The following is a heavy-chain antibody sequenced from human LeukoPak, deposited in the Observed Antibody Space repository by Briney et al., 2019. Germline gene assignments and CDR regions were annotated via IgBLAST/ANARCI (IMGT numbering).Heavy chain of an antibody. CDR3: ASSSDSGSFMDAFDI. D-gene: IGHD1-26*01. CDR1: GYSFTSYW. Sequence: GESLKISCKGSGYSFTSYWIGWVRQMPGKGLEWMGIIYPGDSDTRYSPSFQGQVTISADKSISTAYLQWSSLKASDTAMYYCASSSDSGSFMDAFDIWGQGTMVTVSS. CDR2: IYPGDSDT. V-gene: IGHV5-51*01. J-gene: IGHJ3*02.